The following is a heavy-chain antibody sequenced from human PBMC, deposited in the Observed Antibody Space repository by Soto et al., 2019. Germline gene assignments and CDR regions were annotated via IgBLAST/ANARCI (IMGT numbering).Heavy chain of an antibody. J-gene: IGHJ4*03. CDR3: VRDLYESGCCYFAK. V-gene: IGHV1-46*01. CDR1: GYTFTTYY. D-gene: IGHD6-19*01. Sequence: GASVKVSCKASGYTFTTYYIHWVRQAPGQGLEWMGRMNPSGDSTSNAQKFQGRLTMARDTSTSTVYMELSSLRSDDTAVYYCVRDLYESGCCYFAKWGQGTLVTVPQ. CDR2: MNPSGDST.